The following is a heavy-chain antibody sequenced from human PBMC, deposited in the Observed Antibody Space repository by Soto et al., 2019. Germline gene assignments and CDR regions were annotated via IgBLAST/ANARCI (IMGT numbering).Heavy chain of an antibody. Sequence: EVQLVESGGGLVKPGGSLRLSCAASGFTFSSYSMNWVRQAPGKGLEWVSSISSSSSYIYYADSVKGRFTVARDNTKNSLYLQMNRLRAEDTAVYYCARVEMATSGIDYLGQGTLVTVSS. J-gene: IGHJ4*02. CDR3: ARVEMATSGIDY. V-gene: IGHV3-21*01. CDR2: ISSSSSYI. CDR1: GFTFSSYS. D-gene: IGHD5-12*01.